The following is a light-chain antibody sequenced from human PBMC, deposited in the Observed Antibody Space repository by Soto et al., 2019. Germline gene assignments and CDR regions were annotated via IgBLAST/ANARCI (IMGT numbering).Light chain of an antibody. CDR3: QQYDSYPIT. V-gene: IGKV1-17*03. J-gene: IGKJ4*01. CDR1: QGFSNN. Sequence: DIQMTQSPSAMSASVGDRVTITCRASQGFSNNLAWFQQKPGKVPKRLIYAVSSLQSGVPSRFSDSGSGTEFTLTISSLQPEDFATYYCQQYDSYPITFGGGTKVEIK. CDR2: AVS.